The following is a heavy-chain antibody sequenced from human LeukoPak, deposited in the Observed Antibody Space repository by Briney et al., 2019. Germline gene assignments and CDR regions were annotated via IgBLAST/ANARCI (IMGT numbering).Heavy chain of an antibody. CDR3: ARGYCSGGSCYHFES. CDR2: VNSNTGGT. J-gene: IGHJ4*02. CDR1: GYRFSDYY. V-gene: IGHV1-2*02. D-gene: IGHD2-15*01. Sequence: ASVRVSCKTSGYRFSDYYMHWVRQAPGQGLEWMGWVNSNTGGTHYAQKFEGRVTMTRDTSISTAYMELSRLKFDDTAVYYCARGYCSGGSCYHFESRGQGTLVTVSS.